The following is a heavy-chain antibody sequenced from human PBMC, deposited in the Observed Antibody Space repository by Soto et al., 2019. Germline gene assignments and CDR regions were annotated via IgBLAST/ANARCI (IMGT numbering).Heavy chain of an antibody. CDR2: ISPDGRTT. Sequence: EGSLKLSCAASGFSFSHYWMHWVRQAPGKGLVWVSRISPDGRTTTYADSVKGRFTISRDNAKSTLYLQMNSLTVEDGAVYYCADSWLPTSYWGPGTLVTVSS. CDR3: ADSWLPTSY. D-gene: IGHD3-10*01. CDR1: GFSFSHYW. J-gene: IGHJ4*02. V-gene: IGHV3-74*01.